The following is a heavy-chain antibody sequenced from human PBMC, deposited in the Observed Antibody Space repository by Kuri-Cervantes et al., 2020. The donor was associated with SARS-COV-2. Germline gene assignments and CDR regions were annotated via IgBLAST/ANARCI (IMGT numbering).Heavy chain of an antibody. D-gene: IGHD6-6*01. CDR2: IYSSGGT. CDR1: GFTVSSNY. CDR3: ARHSLSSSSLLFDY. J-gene: IGHJ4*02. V-gene: IGHV3-53*04. Sequence: GESLKISCAASGFTVSSNYMSWVRQAPGKGLECVSFIYSSGGTWYADSVKGRFTISRHNSKNTLYLQMNSLRSEDTAVYYCARHSLSSSSLLFDYWGQGTLV.